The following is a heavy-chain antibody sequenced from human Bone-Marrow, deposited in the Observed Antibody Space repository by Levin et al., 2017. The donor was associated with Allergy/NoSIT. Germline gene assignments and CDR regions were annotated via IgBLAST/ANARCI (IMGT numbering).Heavy chain of an antibody. V-gene: IGHV1-18*01. CDR2: ISAYNGNT. J-gene: IGHJ4*02. Sequence: ASVKVSCKASGHTFTSYGISWVRQAPGQGLEWMGWISAYNGNTNYAQKLQGRVTMTTDTSTSTAYMELRSLRSDDTAVYYCARGAALYDFWSGHKDYFDYWGQGTLVTVSS. CDR3: ARGAALYDFWSGHKDYFDY. CDR1: GHTFTSYG. D-gene: IGHD3-3*01.